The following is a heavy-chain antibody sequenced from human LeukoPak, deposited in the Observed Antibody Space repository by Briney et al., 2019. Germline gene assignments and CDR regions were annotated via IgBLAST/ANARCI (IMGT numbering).Heavy chain of an antibody. CDR1: GGTFSSYA. D-gene: IGHD6-19*01. CDR2: IIPILGIA. Sequence: ASVKVSCKASGGTFSSYAISWVRQAPGQGLEWMGRIIPILGIANYAQKFQGRVTITADKSTSTAYMELSSLRSEDTAVYYCARDSGSGWRDFDYWGQGTLVTVSS. J-gene: IGHJ4*02. CDR3: ARDSGSGWRDFDY. V-gene: IGHV1-69*04.